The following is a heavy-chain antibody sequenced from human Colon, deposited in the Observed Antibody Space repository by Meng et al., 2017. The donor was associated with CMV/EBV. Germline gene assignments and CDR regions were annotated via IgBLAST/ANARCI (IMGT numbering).Heavy chain of an antibody. CDR1: GYSISSGYY. CDR2: IYHSGST. V-gene: IGHV4-38-2*02. CDR3: ARGRSGSGMDV. J-gene: IGHJ6*02. Sequence: SETLSLTCTVSGYSISSGYYWGWIRQPPGKGLEWIGSIYHSGSTYYNPSLKSRVTISVDTSKKQFSLKLSSVTAADTAVYYCARGRSGSGMDVWGQGTTVTVSS. D-gene: IGHD1-1*01.